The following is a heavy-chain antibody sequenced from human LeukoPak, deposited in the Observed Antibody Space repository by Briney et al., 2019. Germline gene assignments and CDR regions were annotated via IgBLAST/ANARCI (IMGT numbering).Heavy chain of an antibody. J-gene: IGHJ4*02. Sequence: PGGSLRLSCAASGFTFSSYGMHWVRQAPGKGLEWVAVISYDGSNKYYADSVKGRLTISRDNSKNTLYLQMNSLRAEDTAVYYCAKDSIGSIDYWGQGTLVTVSS. CDR1: GFTFSSYG. CDR3: AKDSIGSIDY. CDR2: ISYDGSNK. D-gene: IGHD3-22*01. V-gene: IGHV3-30*18.